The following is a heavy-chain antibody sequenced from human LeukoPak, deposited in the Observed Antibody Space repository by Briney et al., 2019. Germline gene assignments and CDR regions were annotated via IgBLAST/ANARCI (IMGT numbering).Heavy chain of an antibody. CDR1: GGSISSSSYY. CDR2: IYYSAST. D-gene: IGHD1-26*01. V-gene: IGHV4-39*01. Sequence: PSETLSLTCTVSGGSISSSSYYWGWIRQPPGKGLEWIGSIYYSASTYYNPSLKSRVTISVDTSKNQYSLKLSSVTAADTAVYYCARHSSGRKGFDYWGQGTLVTVSS. CDR3: ARHSSGRKGFDY. J-gene: IGHJ4*02.